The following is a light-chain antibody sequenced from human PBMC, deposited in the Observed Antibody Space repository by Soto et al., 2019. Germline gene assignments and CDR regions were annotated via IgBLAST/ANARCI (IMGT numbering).Light chain of an antibody. V-gene: IGLV3-1*01. CDR2: QDS. CDR3: QACDSSTYV. Sequence: SYELTQPPSVSVSPGQTASITCSGDKLGDKYACWYQQKPGQSPVLVIYQDSKRPSGIPERFSGSSSGNTATLTISGTQAMDEADYYCQACDSSTYVFGTGTKLTVL. J-gene: IGLJ1*01. CDR1: KLGDKY.